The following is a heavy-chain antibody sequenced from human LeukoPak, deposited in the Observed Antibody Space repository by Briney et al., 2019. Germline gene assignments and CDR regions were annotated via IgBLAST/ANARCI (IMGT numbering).Heavy chain of an antibody. CDR1: GGSISSSSYY. J-gene: IGHJ4*02. V-gene: IGHV4-39*01. D-gene: IGHD3-10*01. CDR2: IYYSGST. Sequence: SETLSHTCTVSGGSISSSSYYWGWIRQPPGKGLEWIGSIYYSGSTYYNPSLKSRVTISVDTSKNQFSLKLSSVTAADTAVYYCARQGEREYFDYWGQGTLVTVSS. CDR3: ARQGEREYFDY.